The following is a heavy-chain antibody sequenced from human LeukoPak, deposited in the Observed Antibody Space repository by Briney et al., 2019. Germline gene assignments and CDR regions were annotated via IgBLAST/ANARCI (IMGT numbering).Heavy chain of an antibody. Sequence: PSETLSLTCTVSGGSISSYYWSWIRRPPGKGLEWIGSIYHSGSTYYNPSLKSRVTISVDTSKNLFSLKLSSLTAADTAVYYCAREKTSGSYWVDCWGQGTLVTVSS. V-gene: IGHV4-38-2*02. CDR3: AREKTSGSYWVDC. CDR2: IYHSGST. CDR1: GGSISSYY. J-gene: IGHJ4*02. D-gene: IGHD1-26*01.